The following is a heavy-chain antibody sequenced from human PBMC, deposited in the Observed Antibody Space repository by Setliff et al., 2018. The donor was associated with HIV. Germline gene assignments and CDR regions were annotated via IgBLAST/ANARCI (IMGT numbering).Heavy chain of an antibody. CDR3: ARDRYSGNSTDY. CDR1: GFTFSSYS. J-gene: IGHJ4*02. Sequence: GESLRLSCAASGFTFSSYSMNWVRQATGKGLEWVSYISSSSSYTHYADSVKGRFTISRDNVKNSLYLQMNSLRAEDTAVYYCARDRYSGNSTDYWGQGTLVTVSS. V-gene: IGHV3-21*01. CDR2: ISSSSSYT. D-gene: IGHD1-26*01.